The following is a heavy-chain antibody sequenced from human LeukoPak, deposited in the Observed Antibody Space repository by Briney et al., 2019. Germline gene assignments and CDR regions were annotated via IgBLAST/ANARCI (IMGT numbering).Heavy chain of an antibody. CDR2: IYYSGSA. V-gene: IGHV4-59*08. J-gene: IGHJ5*02. Sequence: SETLSLTCTVSGGSISSNYWSWFRQPPAKGLEWIGYIYYSGSANYNPSLKSRVTISVDTSKTQFSLNLRSVTAADTAVYYCARHTDYGGNSRRFDPWGQGTLVTVSS. CDR1: GGSISSNY. D-gene: IGHD4-23*01. CDR3: ARHTDYGGNSRRFDP.